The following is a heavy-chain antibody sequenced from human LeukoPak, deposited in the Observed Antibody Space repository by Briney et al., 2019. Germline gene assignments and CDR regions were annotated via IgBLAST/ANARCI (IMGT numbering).Heavy chain of an antibody. Sequence: PGGSLRLSCAASGFTFSSNAMAWVRQAPGKGLEWVSGISGSGSSTYYAGSVKGRFTISRDNSKTTLYLQMNSLRADDTAVYHCAKARGLSSTWTFDYWGQGTLVTVSS. CDR1: GFTFSSNA. CDR2: ISGSGSST. J-gene: IGHJ4*02. V-gene: IGHV3-23*01. D-gene: IGHD6-13*01. CDR3: AKARGLSSTWTFDY.